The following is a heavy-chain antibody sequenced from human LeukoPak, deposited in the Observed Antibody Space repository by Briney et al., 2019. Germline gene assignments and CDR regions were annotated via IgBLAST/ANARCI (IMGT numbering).Heavy chain of an antibody. CDR2: INPSGGST. CDR3: AREIKTYYYDSSGFSPVDY. J-gene: IGHJ4*02. D-gene: IGHD3-22*01. Sequence: ASVKVSCKASGYTFTSYYMHWVRQAPGQGLEWTGIINPSGGSTSYAQKFQGRVTLTRDTSTSTVYMELSSLRSEDTAVYYCAREIKTYYYDSSGFSPVDYWGQGTLVTVSS. CDR1: GYTFTSYY. V-gene: IGHV1-46*01.